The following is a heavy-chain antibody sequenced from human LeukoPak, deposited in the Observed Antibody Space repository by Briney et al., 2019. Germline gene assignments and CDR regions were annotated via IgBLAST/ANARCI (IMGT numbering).Heavy chain of an antibody. CDR3: ARGHVPGSTRHWDF. J-gene: IGHJ4*02. V-gene: IGHV3-74*01. CDR2: IRGDENEI. CDR1: GFTFSSHW. D-gene: IGHD3-10*01. Sequence: GESLKISCEASGFTFSSHWMHWVRQVPGKGLVWVARIRGDENEIDYADSVKGRFTISRDNAKNTLYLQMNSLRVEDTAVYFCARGHVPGSTRHWDFWGQGTLVTVSS.